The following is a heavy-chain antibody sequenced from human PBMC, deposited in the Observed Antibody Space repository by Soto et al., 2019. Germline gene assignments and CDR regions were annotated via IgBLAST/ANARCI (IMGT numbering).Heavy chain of an antibody. J-gene: IGHJ4*02. Sequence: GESLKISCKGSGFTFTSYWVAWVRQMPGKGLEWMGIIYPGDSDSSYSPSFQGQVTISADKSINTAYLHWSSLKASDTAIYYCAKHEGYCSTTTCSNFDYWGQGTLVTVSS. V-gene: IGHV5-51*01. CDR2: IYPGDSDS. CDR3: AKHEGYCSTTTCSNFDY. D-gene: IGHD2-2*01. CDR1: GFTFTSYW.